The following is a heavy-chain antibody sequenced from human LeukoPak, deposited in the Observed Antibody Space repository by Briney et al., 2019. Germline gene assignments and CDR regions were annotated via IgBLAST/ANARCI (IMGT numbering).Heavy chain of an antibody. CDR2: ISGGST. Sequence: GGSLRLSCAASGFTVSSNEMSWVRQAPGKGLEWVSSISGGSTYYADSRKGRFTISRDNSKNTLYLQMNSLRAEDTAVYYCAKLSMVRGVSADYFDYWGQGTLVTVSS. J-gene: IGHJ4*02. D-gene: IGHD3-10*01. V-gene: IGHV3-38-3*01. CDR1: GFTVSSNE. CDR3: AKLSMVRGVSADYFDY.